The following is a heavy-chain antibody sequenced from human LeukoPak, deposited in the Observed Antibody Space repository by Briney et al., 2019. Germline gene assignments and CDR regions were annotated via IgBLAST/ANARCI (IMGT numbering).Heavy chain of an antibody. CDR3: ARDQEAFDY. CDR1: GYSLTSNY. Sequence: ASVKVSCKASGYSLTSNYIHWVRQAPGQGLEWMGMIYPRDGSTSYAQKFQGRVTVTRDTSTSTVHMELSGLRSEDTAVYYCARDQEAFDYWGQGTLVTVSS. J-gene: IGHJ4*02. V-gene: IGHV1-46*01. CDR2: IYPRDGST.